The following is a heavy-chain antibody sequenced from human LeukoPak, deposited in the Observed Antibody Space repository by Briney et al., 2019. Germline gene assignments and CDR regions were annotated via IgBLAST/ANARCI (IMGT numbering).Heavy chain of an antibody. CDR2: INPNRGAT. V-gene: IGHV1-2*02. CDR3: ATSGSYRIIDD. D-gene: IGHD1-26*01. Sequence: ASVPVSCKASGYTFNGYSMHWVRQAPGQGLEWMGWINPNRGATNYAQKFQGRVTMTSDTSISTAYMELSRLRSDDTAVYYCATSGSYRIIDDWGQGTLVTVSS. J-gene: IGHJ4*02. CDR1: GYTFNGYS.